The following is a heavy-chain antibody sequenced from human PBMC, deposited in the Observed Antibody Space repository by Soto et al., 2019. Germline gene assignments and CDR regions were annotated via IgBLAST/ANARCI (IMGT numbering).Heavy chain of an antibody. Sequence: ASVKVSCKASGYTFTSYGINWVRQAPGQGLEWLGWISAYDGYTKYAQILQGRVYMTTDTSTKTAYMELRSLRSDDTAMYYCARGDSSSLYFLAYSGRRTLVIVSS. CDR1: GYTFTSYG. CDR2: ISAYDGYT. D-gene: IGHD6-13*01. V-gene: IGHV1-18*01. J-gene: IGHJ4*02. CDR3: ARGDSSSLYFLAY.